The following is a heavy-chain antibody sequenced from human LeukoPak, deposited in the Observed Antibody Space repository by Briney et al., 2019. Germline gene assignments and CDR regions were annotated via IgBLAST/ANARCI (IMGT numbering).Heavy chain of an antibody. Sequence: SETLSLTCAVYGGSFSGYYWSWIRQPPGKGLEWIGEINHSGSTNYNPSLKSRVTISVDTSKNQFSLKLSSVTAADTAVYYCARGVLLWFGETLYYYYMDVWGKGTTVTISS. CDR3: ARGVLLWFGETLYYYYMDV. D-gene: IGHD3-10*01. CDR2: INHSGST. CDR1: GGSFSGYY. J-gene: IGHJ6*03. V-gene: IGHV4-34*01.